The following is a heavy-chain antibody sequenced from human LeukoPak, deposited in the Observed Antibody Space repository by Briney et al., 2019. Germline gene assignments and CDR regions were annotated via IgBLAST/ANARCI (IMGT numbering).Heavy chain of an antibody. CDR3: AREQEKWELRY. CDR1: GFTVSSDY. J-gene: IGHJ4*02. Sequence: GGSLRLSCAASGFTVSSDYMSWVRQAPGKGLEWVSLIYAGGSTYYADSVKGRFTISRDNSKNTLYLQMNSLRAEDTAVYYCAREQEKWELRYWGQGTLVTVSS. CDR2: IYAGGST. V-gene: IGHV3-53*05. D-gene: IGHD1-26*01.